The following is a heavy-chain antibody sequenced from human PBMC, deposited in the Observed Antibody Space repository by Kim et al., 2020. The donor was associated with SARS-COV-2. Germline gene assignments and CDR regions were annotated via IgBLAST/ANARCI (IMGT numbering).Heavy chain of an antibody. CDR1: GFTFDGYA. CDR2: IISYGEST. Sequence: GGSLRLSCAVSGFTFDGYARHGGGQAAGKGREWVSRIISYGESTYYADSVKGRFTISIDNSKNSLYLQMNSLRSEDTALYYCVRASGWLPRYWGQGTLVTISS. V-gene: IGHV3-43*02. D-gene: IGHD6-19*01. J-gene: IGHJ4*02. CDR3: VRASGWLPRY.